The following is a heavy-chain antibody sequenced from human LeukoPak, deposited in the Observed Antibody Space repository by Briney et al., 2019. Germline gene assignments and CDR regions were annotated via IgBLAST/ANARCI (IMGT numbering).Heavy chain of an antibody. J-gene: IGHJ2*01. CDR2: IYSGGST. CDR3: AGDRSSGFNHGYFDL. CDR1: GFTVSSNY. D-gene: IGHD3-22*01. Sequence: PGGSLRLSCAASGFTVSSNYMSWVRQAPGKGLEWVSVIYSGGSTYYADSVKGRFTISRDNSKNTLYLQMNSPRAEDTAVYYCAGDRSSGFNHGYFDLWGRGTLVTVSS. V-gene: IGHV3-53*01.